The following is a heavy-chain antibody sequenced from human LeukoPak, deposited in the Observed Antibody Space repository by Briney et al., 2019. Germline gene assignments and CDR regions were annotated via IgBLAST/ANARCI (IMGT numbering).Heavy chain of an antibody. Sequence: ASVKVSCKASGYTFTGYYMHWVRQAPGQGLEWMGWINPNSGGTNYAQKFQGRVTMTRDTSISTAYMELSRLRSDDTAVYYCAREDCSSTSCYLGGNWFDPWGREPWSPSPQ. CDR1: GYTFTGYY. CDR2: INPNSGGT. CDR3: AREDCSSTSCYLGGNWFDP. J-gene: IGHJ5*02. D-gene: IGHD2-2*01. V-gene: IGHV1-2*02.